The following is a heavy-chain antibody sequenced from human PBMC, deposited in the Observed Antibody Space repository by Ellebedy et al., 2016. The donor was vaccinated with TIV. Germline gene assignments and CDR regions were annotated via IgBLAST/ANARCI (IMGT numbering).Heavy chain of an antibody. J-gene: IGHJ4*02. D-gene: IGHD1-1*01. CDR1: GGSISSSSFF. Sequence: MPSETLSLTCTVSGGSISSSSFFWGWIRQPPGKGLEWVANMYYSGTTFYNPSLKSQLTISMDTSKNQFSLNLSSVTAADTAVYYCARWNEGFDYWGQGTLVTVSS. CDR2: MYYSGTT. CDR3: ARWNEGFDY. V-gene: IGHV4-39*07.